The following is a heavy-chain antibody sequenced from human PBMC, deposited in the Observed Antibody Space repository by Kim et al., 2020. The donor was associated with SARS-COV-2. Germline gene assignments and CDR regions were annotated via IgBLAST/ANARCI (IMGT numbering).Heavy chain of an antibody. CDR3: TREGGTPYYYDSSGNYAFDI. D-gene: IGHD3-22*01. J-gene: IGHJ3*02. CDR1: GFTFGDYA. V-gene: IGHV3-49*03. CDR2: IRSKAYGGTT. Sequence: GGSLRLSCTASGFTFGDYAMSWFRQAPGKGLEWVGFIRSKAYGGTTEYAASVKGRFTISRDDSKSIAYLQMNSLKTEDTAVYYCTREGGTPYYYDSSGNYAFDIWGQGTMVTVSS.